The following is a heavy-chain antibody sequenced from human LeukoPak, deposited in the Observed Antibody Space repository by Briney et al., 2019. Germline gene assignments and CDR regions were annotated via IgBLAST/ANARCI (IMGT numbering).Heavy chain of an antibody. CDR3: AKAAHYYGSGSSLPY. CDR2: ISGSGGST. J-gene: IGHJ4*02. CDR1: GFTFSSYS. D-gene: IGHD3-10*01. Sequence: GGSLRLSCAASGFTFSSYSMSWVRQAPGKGLEWVSAISGSGGSTYYADSVKGRFTISRDNSKNTLYLQMNSLRAEDTAVYYCAKAAHYYGSGSSLPYWGQGTLVTVSS. V-gene: IGHV3-23*01.